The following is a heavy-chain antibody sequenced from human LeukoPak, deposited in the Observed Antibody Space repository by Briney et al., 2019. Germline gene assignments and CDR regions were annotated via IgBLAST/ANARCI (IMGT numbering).Heavy chain of an antibody. CDR1: GFAFSNYW. Sequence: GGSLRLSCAASGFAFSNYWMSWVRQPPRKGLEWVANIRNDGSEKYYVDSVKGRFTISRDNAKNSLYLQMSSLRAEDTAVYYCARVGTAEGTLEDYWGQGTLVTVSS. CDR3: ARVGTAEGTLEDY. CDR2: IRNDGSEK. V-gene: IGHV3-7*01. D-gene: IGHD6-13*01. J-gene: IGHJ4*02.